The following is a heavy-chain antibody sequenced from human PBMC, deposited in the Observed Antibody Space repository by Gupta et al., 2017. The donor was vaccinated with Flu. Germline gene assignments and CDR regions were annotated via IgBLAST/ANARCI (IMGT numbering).Heavy chain of an antibody. CDR2: ISEDGSTK. V-gene: IGHV3-7*01. CDR1: GFTFSRSW. D-gene: IGHD1-1*01. J-gene: IGHJ4*02. CDR3: ARDRAYNRFDY. Sequence: EVQLVESGGGLVQPGGSLRLSCAASGFTFSRSWLTWVRQAPGKGLEWVANISEDGSTKNYVDSVKGRFFMSRDNAKNSLFLQMDSLRAEDTAVYYCARDRAYNRFDYWGQGTLVTVSS.